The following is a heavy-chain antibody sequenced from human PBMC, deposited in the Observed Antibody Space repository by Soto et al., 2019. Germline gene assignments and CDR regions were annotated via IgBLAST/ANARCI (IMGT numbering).Heavy chain of an antibody. Sequence: SGPTLVNPTQTLTLTCTFSGFSLSPSGMCVNWIRQPPGKALEWLALIDWDDDKYYSTSLKTRLTISKDTSKNQVVLTMTNMDPVDTATYYCARGFIELAGTTALYYDYWSQGALVTVSS. D-gene: IGHD6-19*01. CDR1: GFSLSPSGMC. CDR2: IDWDDDK. J-gene: IGHJ4*02. CDR3: ARGFIELAGTTALYYDY. V-gene: IGHV2-70*01.